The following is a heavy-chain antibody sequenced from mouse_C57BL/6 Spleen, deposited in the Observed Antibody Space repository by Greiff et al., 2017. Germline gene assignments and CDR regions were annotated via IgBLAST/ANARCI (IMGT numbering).Heavy chain of an antibody. Sequence: VKLMESGPELVKPGASVKISCKASGYAFSSSWMNWVKQRPGKGLEWIGRIYPGDGDTNYNGKFKGKATLTADKSSSTAYMQLSSLTSEDSAVYFCARDSLTVNWYFDVWGTGTTVTVSS. V-gene: IGHV1-82*01. CDR1: GYAFSSSW. J-gene: IGHJ1*03. D-gene: IGHD4-1*01. CDR3: ARDSLTVNWYFDV. CDR2: IYPGDGDT.